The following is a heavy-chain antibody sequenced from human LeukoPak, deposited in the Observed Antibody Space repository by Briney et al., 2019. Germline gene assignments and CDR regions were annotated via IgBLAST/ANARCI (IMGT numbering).Heavy chain of an antibody. D-gene: IGHD5-18*01. CDR2: INPSGGST. CDR3: ACGYSYGYGMDV. J-gene: IGHJ6*02. V-gene: IGHV1-46*01. Sequence: GASVNVSCKASGYTFTIYYMHWVRQAPGQGLEWMGIINPSGGSTNYAQKFQGRVTITADESTSTAYMELSSLRSEDTAVYYCACGYSYGYGMDVWGQGTTVTVSS. CDR1: GYTFTIYY.